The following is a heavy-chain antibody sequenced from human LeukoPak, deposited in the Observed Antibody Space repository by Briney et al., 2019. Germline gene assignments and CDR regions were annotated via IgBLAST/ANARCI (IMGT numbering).Heavy chain of an antibody. V-gene: IGHV4-4*09. CDR2: LLFRGTA. J-gene: IGHJ2*01. CDR3: ARTGRRRYFDF. D-gene: IGHD1-14*01. Sequence: SETLSLTCNVSGASISDYYWSWVRQSPEKGLEWIASLLFRGTAHYNPSLRSRVAISDDTSNNQFFLRLTSVTTTDTAVYYCARTGRRRYFDFWGRGTLVTVSS. CDR1: GASISDYY.